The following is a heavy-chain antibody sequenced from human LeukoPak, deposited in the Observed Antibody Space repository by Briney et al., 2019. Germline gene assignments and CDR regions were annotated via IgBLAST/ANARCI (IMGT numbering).Heavy chain of an antibody. CDR2: IYYSGST. CDR1: GGSISSSSYY. CDR3: ARRGPFRDRLSNHNYYYYYYMDV. Sequence: PSETLSLTCTVSGGSISSSSYYWGWIRQPPGKGLEWIGSIYYSGSTYYNPSLKSRVTISVDTSKNQFSLKLSSVTAADTAVYYCARRGPFRDRLSNHNYYYYYYMDVWGKGTTVTVSS. J-gene: IGHJ6*03. D-gene: IGHD1-14*01. V-gene: IGHV4-39*01.